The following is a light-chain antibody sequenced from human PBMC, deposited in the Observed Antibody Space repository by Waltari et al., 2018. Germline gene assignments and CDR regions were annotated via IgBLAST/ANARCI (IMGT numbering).Light chain of an antibody. Sequence: EIVMTQSPATLSVSPGERDTLSCRASQSVSSNLAWYQQKPGQAPRLLIYGASTRATGIPTRFSGSGSGTEFTLTISSLQSEDFAVYYCQQYNNWPTTFGGGTKVEIK. CDR3: QQYNNWPTT. CDR2: GAS. V-gene: IGKV3-15*01. CDR1: QSVSSN. J-gene: IGKJ4*01.